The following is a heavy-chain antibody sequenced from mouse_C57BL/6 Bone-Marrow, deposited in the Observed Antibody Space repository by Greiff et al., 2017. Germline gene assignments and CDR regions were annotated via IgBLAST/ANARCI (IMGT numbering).Heavy chain of an antibody. Sequence: LQPGAELVMPGASAKMSCKASGYTFTSYWITWVMQRPGQGLEWIGDIYPGSGSTNYNEKFKSKATLTVDTSSSTAYMQLSSLTSEDSAVYYWARFYYGSSYGFAYWGQGTLVTVSA. V-gene: IGHV1-55*01. D-gene: IGHD1-1*01. CDR2: IYPGSGST. CDR1: GYTFTSYW. J-gene: IGHJ3*01. CDR3: ARFYYGSSYGFAY.